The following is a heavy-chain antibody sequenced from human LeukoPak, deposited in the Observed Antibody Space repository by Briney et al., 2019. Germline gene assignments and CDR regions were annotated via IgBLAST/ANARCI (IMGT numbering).Heavy chain of an antibody. J-gene: IGHJ3*02. CDR3: AKDRGSSGYYSVDAFDI. V-gene: IGHV3-23*01. CDR1: GFTFSSYA. Sequence: GGSLRLSCAASGFTFSSYAMSWVRQAPGKRLEWVSAICGSGGSTYYADSVKGRFTISRDNSKNTLYLQMNSLRAEDTAVYYCAKDRGSSGYYSVDAFDIWGQGTMVTVSS. D-gene: IGHD3-22*01. CDR2: ICGSGGST.